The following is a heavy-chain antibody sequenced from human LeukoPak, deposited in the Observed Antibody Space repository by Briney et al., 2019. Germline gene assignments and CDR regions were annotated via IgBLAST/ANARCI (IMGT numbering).Heavy chain of an antibody. D-gene: IGHD1-26*01. Sequence: SQTLSLTCAVSGGSISSGGYSWSWIRQPPGKGLEWIGYIYHSGSTYYNPSLKSRVTISVDRSKNQFSLKLSSVTAADTAVYYCARGVGADFDYWGQGTLVTVSS. CDR2: IYHSGST. V-gene: IGHV4-30-2*01. CDR3: ARGVGADFDY. J-gene: IGHJ4*02. CDR1: GGSISSGGYS.